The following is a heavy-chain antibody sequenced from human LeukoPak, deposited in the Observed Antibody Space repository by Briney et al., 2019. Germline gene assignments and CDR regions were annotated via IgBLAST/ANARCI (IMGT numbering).Heavy chain of an antibody. CDR3: ARGPIYFDY. V-gene: IGHV4-59*01. Sequence: PSETLSLTCTVSGGSISNYYWSWIRQPPGKGLEWIGYIYYSGSTNYNPSLKSRVTISVDTSKNQFSLKLSSVTAADTAVYYCARGPIYFDYWGQGTLVTVSS. CDR1: GGSISNYY. CDR2: IYYSGST. J-gene: IGHJ4*02.